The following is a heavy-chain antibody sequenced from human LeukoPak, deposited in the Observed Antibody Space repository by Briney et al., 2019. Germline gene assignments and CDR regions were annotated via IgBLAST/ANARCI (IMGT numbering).Heavy chain of an antibody. CDR2: IYYSGST. V-gene: IGHV4-30-4*08. CDR1: GGSISSGGYY. Sequence: PSETLSLTCTVSGGSISSGGYYWSWIRQHPGKGLEWIGYIYYSGSTYYNPSLKSRVTISVDTSKNQFSLKLSSVTAADTAVYYCARETVVTAIAVAFDIWGQGTMVTVSS. CDR3: ARETVVTAIAVAFDI. D-gene: IGHD2-21*02. J-gene: IGHJ3*02.